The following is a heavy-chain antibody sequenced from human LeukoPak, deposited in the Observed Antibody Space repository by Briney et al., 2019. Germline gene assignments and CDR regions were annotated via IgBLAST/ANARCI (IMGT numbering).Heavy chain of an antibody. CDR3: AREDIVLVSAAKDY. CDR1: GYTFTGYY. D-gene: IGHD2-2*01. J-gene: IGHJ4*02. V-gene: IGHV1-2*02. CDR2: INPNSGVT. Sequence: ASVKVSCKASGYTFTGYYMHWARQAPGQGLEWMGWINPNSGVTNYAQKFQGRVTMTRDTSVSTAYMELRRLRSDDTAVYYCAREDIVLVSAAKDYWGQGTLVTVPS.